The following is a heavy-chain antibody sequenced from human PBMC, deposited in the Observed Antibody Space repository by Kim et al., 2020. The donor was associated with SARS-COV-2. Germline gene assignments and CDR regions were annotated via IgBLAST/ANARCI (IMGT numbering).Heavy chain of an antibody. CDR2: ISYDGSNK. CDR3: AKSMVRGVIISVYYGIDV. Sequence: GGSLRLSCAASGFTFITYGMHWVRQAPGKGLEWVAVISYDGSNKYYADSVKGRFTISRDNSKNTLYLQMNSLRAEDTAVYYCAKSMVRGVIISVYYGIDVWGQGTTVTVSS. V-gene: IGHV3-30*18. D-gene: IGHD3-10*01. CDR1: GFTFITYG. J-gene: IGHJ6*02.